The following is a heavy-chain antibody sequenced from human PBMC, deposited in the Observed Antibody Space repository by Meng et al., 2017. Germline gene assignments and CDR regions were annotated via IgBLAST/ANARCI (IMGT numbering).Heavy chain of an antibody. J-gene: IGHJ4*02. CDR2: IIPIFGTA. Sequence: GEVHKPGTSFNVSIHAYGGTFTRYAISWVRQARGQGLEWMGGIIPIFGTANYAQKFQGRVTITADKSTSTAYMELSSLRSEDTAVYYCARGVGYGGNSLYFDYWGQGTLVTVSS. CDR3: ARGVGYGGNSLYFDY. CDR1: GGTFTRYA. V-gene: IGHV1-69*06. D-gene: IGHD4-23*01.